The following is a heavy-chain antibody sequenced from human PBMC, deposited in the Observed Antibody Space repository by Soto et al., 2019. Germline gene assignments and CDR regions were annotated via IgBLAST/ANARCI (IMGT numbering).Heavy chain of an antibody. CDR1: GGTSSDYA. J-gene: IGHJ3*01. CDR2: IIPIFGTA. D-gene: IGHD3-10*01. Sequence: QVLLVQSGTEVKKPGSSVNVSCQASGGTSSDYALTWVRQAPGQGLEWMGGIIPIFGTANYAQRSQGRVSITADESSSTAYMELSSLKSEDTAVYYCAGSFKYGSGTFDALDVWGHGTMVMVSS. V-gene: IGHV1-69*01. CDR3: AGSFKYGSGTFDALDV.